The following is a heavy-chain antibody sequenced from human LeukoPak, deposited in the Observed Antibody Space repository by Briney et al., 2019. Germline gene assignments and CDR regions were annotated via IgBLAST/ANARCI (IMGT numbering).Heavy chain of an antibody. CDR3: ARGGSMITFGGVIDY. CDR1: GGSISSGGYY. V-gene: IGHV4-30-2*01. D-gene: IGHD3-16*01. Sequence: SETLSLTCTVSGGSISSGGYYWSWIRQPPGKGLEWIGYIYHSGSTYYNPSLKSRVTISVDRSKNQFSLKLSSVTAADTAVYYCARGGSMITFGGVIDYWGQGTLVTVSS. CDR2: IYHSGST. J-gene: IGHJ4*02.